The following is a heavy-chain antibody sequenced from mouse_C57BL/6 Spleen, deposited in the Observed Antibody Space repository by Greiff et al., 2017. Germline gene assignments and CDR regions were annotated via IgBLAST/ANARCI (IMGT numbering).Heavy chain of an antibody. V-gene: IGHV1-55*01. J-gene: IGHJ2*01. D-gene: IGHD1-1*01. Sequence: QVQLQQPGAELVKPGASVKMSCKASCYTFTSYWITWVKQSPGQGLEWIGAIYPGSGIPNYPEQFKSKDTLTVDTSSSTAYMQLSSLTSEDSAGYYCALYYYGRRRYFDDWGQGTTLTVSS. CDR3: ALYYYGRRRYFDD. CDR2: IYPGSGIP. CDR1: CYTFTSYW.